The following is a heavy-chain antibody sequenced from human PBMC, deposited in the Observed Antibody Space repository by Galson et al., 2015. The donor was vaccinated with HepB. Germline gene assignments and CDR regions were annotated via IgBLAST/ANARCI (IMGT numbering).Heavy chain of an antibody. J-gene: IGHJ6*02. D-gene: IGHD2-8*01. CDR2: MNPNSGNT. CDR1: GNTFTSYD. Sequence: SVKVSCKASGNTFTSYDINWVRQATGQGLEWMGWMNPNSGNTGYAQKFQGRVTMTRNTSISTAYMELRSLRSEDTAVYYCARMLTLYYYYYGMDVWGQGTTVTVSS. V-gene: IGHV1-8*01. CDR3: ARMLTLYYYYYGMDV.